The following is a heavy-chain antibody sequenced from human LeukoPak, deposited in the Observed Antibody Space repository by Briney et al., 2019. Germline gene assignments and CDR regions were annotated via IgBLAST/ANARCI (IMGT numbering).Heavy chain of an antibody. CDR1: GGSFSGYY. J-gene: IGHJ6*03. V-gene: IGHV4-34*01. CDR3: ATTTPHYYYYYYMDV. Sequence: SETLSLTCAVYGGSFSGYYWSWIRQPPGKGLEWIGEINHSGSTNYNPSLKSRVTISVDTSKNQFSLKLSSVTAADTAVYYCATTTPHYYYYYYMDVWGKGTTVTVSS. D-gene: IGHD1-1*01. CDR2: INHSGST.